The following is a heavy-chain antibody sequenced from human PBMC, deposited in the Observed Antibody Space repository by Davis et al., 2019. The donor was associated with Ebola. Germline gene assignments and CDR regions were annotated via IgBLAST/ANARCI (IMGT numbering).Heavy chain of an antibody. J-gene: IGHJ5*02. CDR2: IYYSGST. D-gene: IGHD2/OR15-2a*01. CDR1: GGSISSYY. CDR3: ARVFYNWFDP. Sequence: MPSETLSLTCTVSGGSISSYYWSWIRQPPGKGLEWIGYIYYSGSTNYNPSLKSRVTISVDTSKNQFSLKLSSVTAADTAVYYCARVFYNWFDPWGQGTLVTVSS. V-gene: IGHV4-59*12.